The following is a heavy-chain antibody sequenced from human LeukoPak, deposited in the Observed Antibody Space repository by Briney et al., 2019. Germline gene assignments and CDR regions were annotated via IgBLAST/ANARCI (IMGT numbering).Heavy chain of an antibody. CDR3: ARDMASSSYREFDY. Sequence: TSETLSLTCTVSGGSISSSSYYWGWIRQPPGKGLEWIGSIYYSGGTYYNPSLKSRVTISVDTSKNQFSLKLSSVTAADTAVYYCARDMASSSYREFDYWGQGTLVTVSS. J-gene: IGHJ4*02. V-gene: IGHV4-39*07. CDR1: GGSISSSSYY. D-gene: IGHD6-6*01. CDR2: IYYSGGT.